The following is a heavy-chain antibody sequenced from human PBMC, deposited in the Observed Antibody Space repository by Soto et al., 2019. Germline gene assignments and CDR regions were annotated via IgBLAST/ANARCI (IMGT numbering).Heavy chain of an antibody. V-gene: IGHV3-30*18. Sequence: VGSLRLSCAASGFNFGNYDMSWVRQAPGKGLEWVAVISYDGSNKYYADSVKGRFTISRDNSKNTLYLQMNSLRAEDTAVYYCAKDQAWEPQYYFDYWGQGTLVTVSS. D-gene: IGHD1-26*01. CDR2: ISYDGSNK. CDR1: GFNFGNYD. J-gene: IGHJ4*02. CDR3: AKDQAWEPQYYFDY.